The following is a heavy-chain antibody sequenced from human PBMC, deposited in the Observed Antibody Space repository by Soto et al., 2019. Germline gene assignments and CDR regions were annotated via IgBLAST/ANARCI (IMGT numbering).Heavy chain of an antibody. CDR2: INAGNGNT. V-gene: IGHV1-3*01. J-gene: IGHJ4*02. CDR1: GYTFTSYA. Sequence: ASVKVSCTDCGYTFTSYAMHWVRQAPGQRLEWMGWINAGNGNTKYSQKFQGRVTITRDTSASTAYMELSSLRSEDTAVYYCARDLQADYWGQGTLVTSPQ. CDR3: ARDLQADY.